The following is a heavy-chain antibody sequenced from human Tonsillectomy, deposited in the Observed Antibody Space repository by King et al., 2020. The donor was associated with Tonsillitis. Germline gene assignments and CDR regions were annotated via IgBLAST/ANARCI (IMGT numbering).Heavy chain of an antibody. CDR1: GGSIRTYY. V-gene: IGHV4-59*01. CDR2: IYYSGST. D-gene: IGHD3-22*01. Sequence: QLQESGPGLVKPSETLSLTCTVSGGSIRTYYWSWIRQSPGKGLAWIAYIYYSGSTNYNPSLKSRVTISVDTSKNQFSLKLSSVTAADTAVYYCARDLSDSSGHYGSSWAFDIWGQGTMVTVSS. J-gene: IGHJ3*02. CDR3: ARDLSDSSGHYGSSWAFDI.